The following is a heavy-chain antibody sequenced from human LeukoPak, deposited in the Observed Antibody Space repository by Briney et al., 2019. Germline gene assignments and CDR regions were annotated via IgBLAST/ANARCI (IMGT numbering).Heavy chain of an antibody. V-gene: IGHV3-30*02. CDR2: IRYDGSNK. Sequence: GGSLRLSCAASGFTFSSYGMHWVRQAPGKGLEWVAFIRYDGSNKYYADSVKGRFTISRDNSKNTLYLQMNSLRAEDTAVYYCARGLRYPKYSSSFRGTNWFDPWGQGTLVTVSS. J-gene: IGHJ5*02. CDR3: ARGLRYPKYSSSFRGTNWFDP. CDR1: GFTFSSYG. D-gene: IGHD6-6*01.